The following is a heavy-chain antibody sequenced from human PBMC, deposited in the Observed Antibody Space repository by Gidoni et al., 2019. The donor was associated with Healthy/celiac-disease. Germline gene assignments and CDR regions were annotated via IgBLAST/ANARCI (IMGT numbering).Heavy chain of an antibody. CDR3: ARASFSYVWGSYRYTGALDY. J-gene: IGHJ4*02. Sequence: QVQLVESGGGVVQPGRSLRLSCAASAFTFSSYAVHWVRQAPGKGLEWVAVISYDGSNKYYADSVKGRFTISRDNSKNTLYLQMNSLRAEDTAVYYCARASFSYVWGSYRYTGALDYWGQGTLVTVSS. CDR1: AFTFSSYA. CDR2: ISYDGSNK. D-gene: IGHD3-16*02. V-gene: IGHV3-30-3*01.